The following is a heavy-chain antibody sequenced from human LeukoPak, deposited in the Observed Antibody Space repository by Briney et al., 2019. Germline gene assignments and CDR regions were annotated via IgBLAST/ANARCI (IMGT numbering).Heavy chain of an antibody. CDR3: ARTYYYDSSDLYYFDY. Sequence: SETLPLTCAVYGGSISSSYWSWIRQPPGKGLEWMGYIYYSGSTNYNPSLKSRVTISVDTSKNQFSLKLSSVTAADTAVYYCARTYYYDSSDLYYFDYWGQGTLVTVSS. V-gene: IGHV4-59*08. CDR2: IYYSGST. J-gene: IGHJ4*02. D-gene: IGHD3-22*01. CDR1: GGSISSSY.